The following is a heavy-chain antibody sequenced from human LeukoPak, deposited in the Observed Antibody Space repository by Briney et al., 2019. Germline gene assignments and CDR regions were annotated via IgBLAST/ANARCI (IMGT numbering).Heavy chain of an antibody. D-gene: IGHD3-9*01. CDR2: ISSSSTI. J-gene: IGHJ4*02. CDR3: ASRTSYILTGVVWDY. Sequence: GGSLRLSCAASGFTFSSYSMNWVRQAPGKGLEWVSYISSSSTIYYADSVKGRFTISRDNAKNSLYLQMNSLRAEDTAVYYCASRTSYILTGVVWDYWGQGTLVTVSS. V-gene: IGHV3-48*01. CDR1: GFTFSSYS.